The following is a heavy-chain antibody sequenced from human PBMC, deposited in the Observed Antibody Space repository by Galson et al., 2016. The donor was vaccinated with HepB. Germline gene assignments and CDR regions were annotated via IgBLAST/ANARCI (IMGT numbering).Heavy chain of an antibody. D-gene: IGHD6-13*01. CDR2: IYYSGST. CDR3: ASWGYSSSRYSDY. J-gene: IGHJ4*02. CDR1: GGSISSGGYY. V-gene: IGHV4-31*03. Sequence: LSLTCTVSGGSISSGGYYWSWIRQHPGKGLEWIGYIYYSGSTYYNPSLRSRVTISADTSKNQFSLKLSSVTAAGTAVYYCASWGYSSSRYSDYWGQGTLVTVSS.